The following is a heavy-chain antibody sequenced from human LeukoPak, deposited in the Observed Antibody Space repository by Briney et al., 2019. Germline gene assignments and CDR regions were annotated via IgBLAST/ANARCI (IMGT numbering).Heavy chain of an antibody. J-gene: IGHJ5*02. D-gene: IGHD3-22*01. Sequence: SETLSLTCAVSGYSITTVYCWGWIRQPPGKGLEWIGSIHHSGNTYYKSSLKSRLTISVDTSKNQFSLKLSSVTAADTAVYYCALHYTDSSGNQNWFDPWGQGTLVTVSS. CDR1: GYSITTVYC. V-gene: IGHV4-38-2*01. CDR3: ALHYTDSSGNQNWFDP. CDR2: IHHSGNT.